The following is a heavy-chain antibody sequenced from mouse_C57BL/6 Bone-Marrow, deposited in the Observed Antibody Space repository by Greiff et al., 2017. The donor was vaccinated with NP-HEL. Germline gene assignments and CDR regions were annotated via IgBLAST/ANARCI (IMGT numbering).Heavy chain of an antibody. Sequence: EVQLQQSGAELVRPGASVKLSCTASGFNIKDDYMHWVKQSHGKSLEWIGDINPNNGGTIYNQKFKGKATLTVDKSSSTAYMELRSLTSEDTAVYYCAREIVYYGSSGYFDYWGQGTTLTVSS. CDR2: INPNNGGT. J-gene: IGHJ2*01. D-gene: IGHD1-1*01. CDR3: AREIVYYGSSGYFDY. CDR1: GFNIKDDY. V-gene: IGHV1-18*01.